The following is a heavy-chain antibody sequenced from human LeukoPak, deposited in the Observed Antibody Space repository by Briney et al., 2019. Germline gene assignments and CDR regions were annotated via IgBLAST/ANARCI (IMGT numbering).Heavy chain of an antibody. CDR3: ARGGRLGIVVVPAALNWFDP. J-gene: IGHJ5*02. Sequence: PGASLRLSCAASGFTFSSYAMSWVRQAPGKGLEWVSYISSSGSTIYYADPVKGRFTISRDNAKNSLYLQMNSLRAEDTAVYYCARGGRLGIVVVPAALNWFDPWGQGTLVTVSS. CDR2: ISSSGSTI. CDR1: GFTFSSYA. D-gene: IGHD2-2*03. V-gene: IGHV3-48*03.